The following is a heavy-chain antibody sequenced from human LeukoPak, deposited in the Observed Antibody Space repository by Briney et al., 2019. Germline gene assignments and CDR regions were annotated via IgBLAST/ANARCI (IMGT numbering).Heavy chain of an antibody. J-gene: IGHJ6*02. D-gene: IGHD3-22*01. CDR3: ARGMANYYDSSGYYLDYYYGMDV. Sequence: GASVKVSCKASGYTFTSYDINWVRQATGQGLEWMGWMNPNSGNTVYAQKFQGRVTMTRDTSISTAYMELSSLISEDTAVYYCARGMANYYDSSGYYLDYYYGMDVWGQGTTVTVSS. V-gene: IGHV1-8*01. CDR2: MNPNSGNT. CDR1: GYTFTSYD.